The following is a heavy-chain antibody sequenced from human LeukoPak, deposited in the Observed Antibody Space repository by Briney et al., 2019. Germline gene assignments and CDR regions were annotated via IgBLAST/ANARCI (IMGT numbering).Heavy chain of an antibody. CDR2: IKSKTDGGTT. CDR3: ARDTDLSYAAGFDC. Sequence: GGSLRLSCAASGFTFSNAWMSWVRQAPGKGLEWVGRIKSKTDGGTTDYAAPVKGRFTISRDNTKNSLYLQMTSLRAEDTALYYCARDTDLSYAAGFDCWGQGTLVTVSS. J-gene: IGHJ4*02. D-gene: IGHD3-10*01. CDR1: GFTFSNAW. V-gene: IGHV3-15*01.